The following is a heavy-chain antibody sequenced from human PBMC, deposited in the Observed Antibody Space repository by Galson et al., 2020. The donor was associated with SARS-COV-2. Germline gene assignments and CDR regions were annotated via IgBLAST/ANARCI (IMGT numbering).Heavy chain of an antibody. CDR1: GYSFTSYW. D-gene: IGHD2-2*01. V-gene: IGHV5-51*01. Sequence: GESLKISCKGSGYSFTSYWIGWVRQMPGKGLEWMGIIYPGDSDTRYSPSFQGQVTISADKFISTAYLQWSSLKASDTAMYYCARGGRNGIVVVPAAFYNWFDPWGQGTLVTVSS. CDR3: ARGGRNGIVVVPAAFYNWFDP. CDR2: IYPGDSDT. J-gene: IGHJ5*02.